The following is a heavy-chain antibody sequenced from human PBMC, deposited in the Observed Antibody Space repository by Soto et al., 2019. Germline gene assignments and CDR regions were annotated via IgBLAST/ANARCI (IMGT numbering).Heavy chain of an antibody. CDR1: GYDFTTYG. V-gene: IGHV1-18*01. CDR2: ISAHNGNT. Sequence: QVHLVQSGAEVKKPGDSVKVSCKGSGYDFTTYGITWVRQAPGQGLEWMAWISAHNGNTDYAQKLQGRVTVTRDTSTITAYMELRRLRSDDTAVYYCARGRYGDYWGQGALVTVSS. CDR3: ARGRYGDY. J-gene: IGHJ4*02. D-gene: IGHD1-1*01.